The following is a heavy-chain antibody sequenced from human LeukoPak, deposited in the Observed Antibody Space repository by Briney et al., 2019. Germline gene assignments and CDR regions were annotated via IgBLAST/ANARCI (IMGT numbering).Heavy chain of an antibody. D-gene: IGHD6-19*01. CDR3: ARAGIAVAGYAFDI. J-gene: IGHJ3*02. CDR2: IYSGGST. Sequence: PGGSLRLSCAASGFTVGSNYMSWVRQAPGKGLEWVSVIYSGGSTYYADSVKGRFTTSRDNSKNTLYLQMNSLRAEDTAVYYCARAGIAVAGYAFDIWGQGTMVTVSS. CDR1: GFTVGSNY. V-gene: IGHV3-66*01.